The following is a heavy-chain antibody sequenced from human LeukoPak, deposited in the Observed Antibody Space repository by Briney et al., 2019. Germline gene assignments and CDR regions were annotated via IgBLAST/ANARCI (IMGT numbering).Heavy chain of an antibody. CDR2: ISYDGSNK. Sequence: PGGSLRLSCAASGFTFSSYTMHWVRQAPGKGLEWVTAISYDGSNKYYADSVKGRFTISRDNSKNTLYLQMNSLRAEDTAVYYCASINYYDTSLPSDSWGQGTLVTVSS. CDR3: ASINYYDTSLPSDS. CDR1: GFTFSSYT. D-gene: IGHD3-22*01. J-gene: IGHJ4*02. V-gene: IGHV3-30*04.